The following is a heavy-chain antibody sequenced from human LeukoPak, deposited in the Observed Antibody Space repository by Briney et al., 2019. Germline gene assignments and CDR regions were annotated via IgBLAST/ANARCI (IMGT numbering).Heavy chain of an antibody. V-gene: IGHV1-24*01. J-gene: IGHJ4*02. Sequence: ASVKVSCKVSGYTLTELSMHWVRQAPGKGLEWMGGFDPEDGETIYAQKFQGRVTMTRNTSISTAYMELSSLRSEDTAVYYCARGRVTMVRGVIMYYFDYWGQGTLVTVSS. CDR1: GYTLTELS. D-gene: IGHD3-10*01. CDR2: FDPEDGET. CDR3: ARGRVTMVRGVIMYYFDY.